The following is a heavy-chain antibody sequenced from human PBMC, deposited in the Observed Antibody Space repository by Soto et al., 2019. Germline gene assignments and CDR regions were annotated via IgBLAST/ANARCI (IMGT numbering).Heavy chain of an antibody. D-gene: IGHD2-15*01. CDR1: GFTFSSYG. J-gene: IGHJ6*02. V-gene: IGHV3-33*01. Sequence: SLRLSCAASGFTFSSYGMHWVRQAPGKGLEWVAVIWYDGSNKYYADSVKGRFTISRDNSKNTLYLQMNSLRAEDTAVYYCARDGYCSGGSCYYYGMDVWGQGTTVTVSS. CDR3: ARDGYCSGGSCYYYGMDV. CDR2: IWYDGSNK.